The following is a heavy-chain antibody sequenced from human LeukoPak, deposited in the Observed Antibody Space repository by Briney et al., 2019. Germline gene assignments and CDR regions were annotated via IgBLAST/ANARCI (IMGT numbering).Heavy chain of an antibody. CDR2: TSGDGSNE. V-gene: IGHV3-30-3*01. Sequence: GGSLRLSCAASGFTFSRYAMHWVRQAPGKGLECMAVTSGDGSNEHYAGSVKGRFTISRDNSKNTLYLQMNSLRTEDTAVYYCAREAVDDTYAIDVWGQGTTVIVSS. J-gene: IGHJ6*02. CDR3: AREAVDDTYAIDV. D-gene: IGHD6-19*01. CDR1: GFTFSRYA.